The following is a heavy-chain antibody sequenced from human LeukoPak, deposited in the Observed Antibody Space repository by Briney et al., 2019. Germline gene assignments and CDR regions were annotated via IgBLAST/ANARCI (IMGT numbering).Heavy chain of an antibody. CDR1: GYTFTSYD. J-gene: IGHJ3*02. V-gene: IGHV1-8*01. CDR2: MNPNSGNT. Sequence: ASVKVSCKASGYTFTSYDISWVRQATGQGLEWMGWMNPNSGNTGYAREFQGRVTMTRNTSISTAYMELSRLRSDDTAVYYCARKPKQSAFDIWGQGTMVTVSS. CDR3: ARKPKQSAFDI.